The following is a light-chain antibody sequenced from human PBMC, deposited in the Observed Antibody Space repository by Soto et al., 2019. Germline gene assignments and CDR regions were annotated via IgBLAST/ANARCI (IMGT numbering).Light chain of an antibody. Sequence: QSVLTQPPSASGSPGQSVTISCTGTSSDVGGYNYVSWYQQHPGKAPTLMIYEVSKRPSGVPDRFSGSKSDNTASLTVSGLQAEDEADYYCSSYAGSKGVFGGGTKLTVL. J-gene: IGLJ2*01. V-gene: IGLV2-8*01. CDR3: SSYAGSKGV. CDR1: SSDVGGYNY. CDR2: EVS.